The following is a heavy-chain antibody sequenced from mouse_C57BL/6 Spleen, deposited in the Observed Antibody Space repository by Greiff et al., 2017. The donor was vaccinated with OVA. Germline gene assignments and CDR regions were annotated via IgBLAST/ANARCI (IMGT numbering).Heavy chain of an antibody. CDR2: IDPETGGT. D-gene: IGHD1-1*01. CDR3: TRDYCYGSSYFDY. CDR1: GYTFTDYE. Sequence: VQLQQSGAELVRPGASVTLSCKASGYTFTDYEMHWVKQTPVHGLEWIGAIDPETGGTAYNQKFKGKAILTADKSSSTAYMELRSLTSDDSSVYYCTRDYCYGSSYFDYWGQGTTLTVSS. J-gene: IGHJ2*01. V-gene: IGHV1-15*01.